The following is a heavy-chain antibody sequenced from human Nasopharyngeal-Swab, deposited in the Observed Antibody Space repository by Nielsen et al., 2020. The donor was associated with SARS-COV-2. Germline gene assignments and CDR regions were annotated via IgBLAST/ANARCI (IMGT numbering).Heavy chain of an antibody. CDR3: TSRNPETGSY. J-gene: IGHJ4*02. CDR2: IRSKANSYAT. Sequence: GGFRRLSCAASGFSVSGSAMHWVRQASGKGLEWVGRIRSKANSYATAYAASVKGRFTISRDDSKNTAYLQMNSLKTEDTAVYYCTSRNPETGSYWGQGTLVTVSS. V-gene: IGHV3-73*01. D-gene: IGHD1-14*01. CDR1: GFSVSGSA.